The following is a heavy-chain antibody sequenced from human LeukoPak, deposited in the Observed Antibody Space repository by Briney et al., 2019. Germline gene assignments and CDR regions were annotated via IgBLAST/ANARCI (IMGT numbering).Heavy chain of an antibody. CDR2: ISSSGSTI. D-gene: IGHD2-2*01. J-gene: IGHJ4*02. CDR3: AKYIGIVVVPAARV. CDR1: GFTFSDYY. V-gene: IGHV3-11*01. Sequence: PGGSLRLSCAASGFTFSDYYMSWIRQAPGKGLEWVSYISSSGSTIYYADSVKGRFTISRDNAKNSLYLQMNSLRAEDTAVYYCAKYIGIVVVPAARVWGQGTLVTVSS.